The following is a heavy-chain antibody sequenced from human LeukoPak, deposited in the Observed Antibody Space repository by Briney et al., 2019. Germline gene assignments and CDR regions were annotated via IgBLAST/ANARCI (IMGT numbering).Heavy chain of an antibody. V-gene: IGHV1-69*05. CDR1: GGTFSSYA. D-gene: IGHD5-24*01. CDR2: IIPIFGTA. J-gene: IGHJ4*02. Sequence: SVKVSCKASGGTFSSYAISWVRQAPGQGLEWMGGIIPIFGTANYAQKFQGRVTITTDESTSTAYMELSSLRSEDTAVYYCASGDGYNFPFDYWGQGTLVTVSS. CDR3: ASGDGYNFPFDY.